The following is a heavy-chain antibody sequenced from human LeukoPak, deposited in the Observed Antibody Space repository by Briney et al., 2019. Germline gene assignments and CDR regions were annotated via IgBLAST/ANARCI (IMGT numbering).Heavy chain of an antibody. J-gene: IGHJ4*02. CDR3: ARGKVDIVATTQGFDY. V-gene: IGHV1-18*01. CDR1: GSTFSSYG. D-gene: IGHD5-12*01. CDR2: ISVYNGNT. Sequence: ASVKVSCKAFGSTFSSYGFSWIRQAPGQGLEWVGCISVYNGNTKYAQKVQGRVTMTTDTSTSTVYMELSSLRSEDTAVYYCARGKVDIVATTQGFDYWGQGTLVTVSS.